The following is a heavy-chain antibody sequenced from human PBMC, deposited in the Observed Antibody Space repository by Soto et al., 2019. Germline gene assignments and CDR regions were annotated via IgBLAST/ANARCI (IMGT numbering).Heavy chain of an antibody. CDR2: INHSGST. CDR1: GGSFSGYY. CDR3: ARRPILRFLEGKYMDV. J-gene: IGHJ6*03. D-gene: IGHD3-3*01. V-gene: IGHV4-34*01. Sequence: SETLSLTCAVYGGSFSGYYWSWIRQPPGKGLEWIGEINHSGSTNYNPSLKSRVTISVDTSKNQLSLKLSSVTAADTAVYYCARRPILRFLEGKYMDVWGKGTTVT.